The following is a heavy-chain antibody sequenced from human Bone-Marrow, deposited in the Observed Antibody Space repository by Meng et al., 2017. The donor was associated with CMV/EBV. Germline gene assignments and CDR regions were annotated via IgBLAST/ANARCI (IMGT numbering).Heavy chain of an antibody. CDR1: GYTFTGYY. CDR2: INPNSGGT. D-gene: IGHD3-3*01. V-gene: IGHV1-2*02. Sequence: ASVKVSCKASGYTFTGYYMHWVRQAPGQGLEWMGWINPNSGGTNYAQKFQGRVTMTRDTSISTAYMELSRLRSDDTAVYYFARDRSKNYDFWSGHSGGIDYWGQGTLVTVSS. CDR3: ARDRSKNYDFWSGHSGGIDY. J-gene: IGHJ4*02.